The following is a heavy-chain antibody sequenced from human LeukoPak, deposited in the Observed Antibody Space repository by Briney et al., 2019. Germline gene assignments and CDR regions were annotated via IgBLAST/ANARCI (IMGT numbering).Heavy chain of an antibody. CDR1: GFTFSGYD. CDR3: AKVGGSGSCFDY. CDR2: IRGSGDTT. V-gene: IGHV3-23*01. Sequence: GGSLRLSCAASGFTFSGYDMNWVRQAPGKGLEWVSAIRGSGDTTNYADSVKGRFTISRDNSKNTLYLQMNSLRAEDTAVYFCAKVGGSGSCFDYWGQGTLVTVSS. J-gene: IGHJ4*02. D-gene: IGHD3-10*01.